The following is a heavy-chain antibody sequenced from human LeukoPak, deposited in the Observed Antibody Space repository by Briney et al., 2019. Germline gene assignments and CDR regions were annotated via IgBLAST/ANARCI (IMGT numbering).Heavy chain of an antibody. CDR1: GGTFSSYA. D-gene: IGHD3-10*01. CDR3: ARVDGSGSFDY. V-gene: IGHV1-69*06. J-gene: IGHJ4*02. Sequence: GASVKVSCKASGGTFSSYAISWVRQAPGQGLEWMGGIIPIFGTANYAQKFQGRVTITADKSTSTAYMELSSLRSEDTAVYYCARVDGSGSFDYWGQGTLVTVSS. CDR2: IIPIFGTA.